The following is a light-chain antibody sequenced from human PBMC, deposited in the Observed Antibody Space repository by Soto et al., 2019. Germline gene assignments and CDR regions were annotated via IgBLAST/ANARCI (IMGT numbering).Light chain of an antibody. CDR3: GTWDSSLSADV. CDR2: END. Sequence: QSVLTQPPSVSAAAGQKVTISCSGSSSNIGITSVSWYQQLPEAAPKLLIYENDKRPSGIPDRFSGSKSGTSATLGITGLQTGDEADYYCGTWDSSLSADVFGTGTKVTVL. J-gene: IGLJ1*01. V-gene: IGLV1-51*02. CDR1: SSNIGITS.